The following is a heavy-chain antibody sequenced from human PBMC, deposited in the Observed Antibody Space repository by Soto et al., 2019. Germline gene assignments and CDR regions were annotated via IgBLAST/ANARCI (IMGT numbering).Heavy chain of an antibody. D-gene: IGHD6-19*01. J-gene: IGHJ5*02. CDR1: GDSLSRNF. CDR3: ARDIIAYSSAWFPGFDP. Sequence: SETLSLTCTVSGDSLSRNFWSWIRQPPGKGLEWIGSIHNSGSTNYNPSLKSRVTISVDTSKNQFSPKLSSVTAADTAVYYCARDIIAYSSAWFPGFDPWGQGTLVTVS. CDR2: IHNSGST. V-gene: IGHV4-59*01.